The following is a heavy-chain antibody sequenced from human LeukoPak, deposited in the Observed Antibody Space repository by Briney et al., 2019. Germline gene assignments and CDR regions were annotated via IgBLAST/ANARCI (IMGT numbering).Heavy chain of an antibody. D-gene: IGHD3-9*01. J-gene: IGHJ4*02. CDR3: ARRNLYYDILTGYYPTQYYFDY. V-gene: IGHV4-34*01. CDR1: GGSFSGYY. CDR2: INHSGST. Sequence: MTSETLSLTCAVYGGSFSGYYWSWIRQPPGKGLEWIGEINHSGSTNYNPSLKSRVTISVDTSKNQFSLKLSSVTAADTAVYYCARRNLYYDILTGYYPTQYYFDYWGQGTLVTVSS.